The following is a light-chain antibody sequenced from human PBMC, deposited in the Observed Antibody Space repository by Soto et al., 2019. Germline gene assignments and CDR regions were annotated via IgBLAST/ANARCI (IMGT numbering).Light chain of an antibody. Sequence: EIVLTQSPGTLSLSPRERATLSCRASQSVNDNYLAWYQHKPGQAPRLLIYGASSRAPGIPDRFSGSGSGTAFTLTISRLEPEEVAIYYCQQHAASPRTFGQGTQVEVK. CDR2: GAS. V-gene: IGKV3-20*01. CDR3: QQHAASPRT. J-gene: IGKJ1*01. CDR1: QSVNDNY.